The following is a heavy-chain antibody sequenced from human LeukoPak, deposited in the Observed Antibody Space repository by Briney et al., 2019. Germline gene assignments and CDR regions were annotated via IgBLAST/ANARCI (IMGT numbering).Heavy chain of an antibody. CDR3: AKDRSPLDYGDYDSAY. J-gene: IGHJ4*02. V-gene: IGHV3-33*06. Sequence: VGSLRLSCAASGFTFSSYGMHWVRQAPGKGLEWVAVIWYDGSNKYYADSVKGRFTISRDNSKNTLYLQMNSLRAEDTAVYYCAKDRSPLDYGDYDSAYWGQGTLVTVSS. D-gene: IGHD4-17*01. CDR1: GFTFSSYG. CDR2: IWYDGSNK.